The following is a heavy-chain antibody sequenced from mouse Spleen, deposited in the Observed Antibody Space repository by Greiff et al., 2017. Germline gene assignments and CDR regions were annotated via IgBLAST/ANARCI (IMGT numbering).Heavy chain of an antibody. CDR2: IWRGGST. J-gene: IGHJ4*01. D-gene: IGHD2-14*01. Sequence: VQLEESGPGLVQPSQSLSITCTVSGFSLTCYGVHLVCQSPGKGLEWLGVIWRGGSTDYNAAFMSRLSITKDNSKSQVFFKMNSLQADDTAIYYCAKRDYRYDSYAMDYWGQGTSVTVSS. V-gene: IGHV2-5*01. CDR1: GFSLTCYG. CDR3: AKRDYRYDSYAMDY.